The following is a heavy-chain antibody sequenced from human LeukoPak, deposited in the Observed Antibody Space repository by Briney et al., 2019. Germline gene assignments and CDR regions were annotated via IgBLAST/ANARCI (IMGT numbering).Heavy chain of an antibody. V-gene: IGHV4-39*01. CDR2: IYYSGST. CDR3: GYYYDSSVYFDY. Sequence: SETLSLTCTVSGGSISSSSYYWGWIRQPPGKGLEWIGSIYYSGSTYYNPSLKSRVTISVDTSKNQFSLKLSSVTAADTAVYYCGYYYDSSVYFDYWGQGTLVTVSS. J-gene: IGHJ4*02. CDR1: GGSISSSSYY. D-gene: IGHD3-22*01.